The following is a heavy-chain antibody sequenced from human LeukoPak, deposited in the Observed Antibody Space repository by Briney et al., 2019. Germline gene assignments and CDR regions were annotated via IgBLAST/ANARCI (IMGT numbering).Heavy chain of an antibody. CDR3: ARETYYYDSSGYPHFDY. D-gene: IGHD3-22*01. J-gene: IGHJ4*02. CDR2: ISAYNGNT. Sequence: ASVKVSCKASGYTFTSYGISWVRQAPGQGLEWMGWISAYNGNTNYAQKLQGRVTMTTDTSTSTAYMELGSLRSDDTAVYYCARETYYYDSSGYPHFDYWGQGTLVTVSS. CDR1: GYTFTSYG. V-gene: IGHV1-18*01.